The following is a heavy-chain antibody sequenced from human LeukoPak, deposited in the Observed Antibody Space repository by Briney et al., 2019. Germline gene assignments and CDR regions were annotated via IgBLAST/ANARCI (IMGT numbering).Heavy chain of an antibody. CDR1: GFSFASYG. D-gene: IGHD5-24*01. CDR2: ITSGGST. J-gene: IGHJ4*02. CDR3: ANKLAGMATIISVSPGEEYYFDY. V-gene: IGHV3-23*01. Sequence: PGGSLRLSCEASGFSFASYGFSWVRQAPGKGLDWVSAITSGGSTAYADSVTGRFTISRDISKNTLYLQMNSLRAEDTAVYYCANKLAGMATIISVSPGEEYYFDYWGQGTLVTVSS.